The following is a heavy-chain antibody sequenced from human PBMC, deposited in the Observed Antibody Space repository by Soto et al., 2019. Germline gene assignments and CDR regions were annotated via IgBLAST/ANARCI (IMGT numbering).Heavy chain of an antibody. V-gene: IGHV4-39*01. J-gene: IGHJ6*03. CDR3: ARGDRNYYYYYYMDV. CDR1: GGSVTSSSYY. D-gene: IGHD3-10*01. CDR2: IYYSGDT. Sequence: SETLSLTCTVSGGSVTSSSYYWGWIRQPPGKGLEWIGSIYYSGDTYYNPSLKSRVTISGDTSKNQFSLRVSSVTAADTALYYCARGDRNYYYYYYMDVWGKGTTVTVSS.